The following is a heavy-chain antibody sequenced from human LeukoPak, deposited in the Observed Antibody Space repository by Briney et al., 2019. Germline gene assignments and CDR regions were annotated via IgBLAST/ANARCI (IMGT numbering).Heavy chain of an antibody. V-gene: IGHV4-59*01. CDR3: AREGWGNSGGDFDY. Sequence: PGGSLRLSCAASGFTFSTYAMSWVRQAPGKGLEWIGYIYYSGRTNYNPSLKSRVTISGDTSKNQFSLKLSSVTAADTAVYYCAREGWGNSGGDFDYWGQGTLVTVSS. J-gene: IGHJ4*02. D-gene: IGHD4-23*01. CDR1: GFTFSTYA. CDR2: IYYSGRT.